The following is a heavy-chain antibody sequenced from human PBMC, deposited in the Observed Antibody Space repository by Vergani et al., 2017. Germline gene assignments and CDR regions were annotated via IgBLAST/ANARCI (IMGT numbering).Heavy chain of an antibody. CDR3: ARNYDYVWGSYRPGGKNAFDI. D-gene: IGHD3-16*02. J-gene: IGHJ3*02. CDR1: GYTFTSYY. V-gene: IGHV1-46*01. Sequence: QVQLVQSGAEVKKPGASVKVSCKASGYTFTSYYMHWVRQAPGQGLEWMGIINPSGGSTSYAQKFQGRVTMTRDTSKNQFSLKLSSVTAADTAVYYCARNYDYVWGSYRPGGKNAFDIWGQGTMVTVSS. CDR2: INPSGGST.